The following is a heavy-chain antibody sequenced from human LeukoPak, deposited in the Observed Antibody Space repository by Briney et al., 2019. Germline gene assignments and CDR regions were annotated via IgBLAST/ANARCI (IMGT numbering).Heavy chain of an antibody. CDR1: GYSISSGYY. CDR2: IYHSGST. J-gene: IGHJ4*02. V-gene: IGHV4-38-2*02. D-gene: IGHD3-10*01. CDR3: AGGAYYYGSGSYYNLPFDY. Sequence: SETLSLTRTVSGYSISSGYYWGWIRQPPGKGLEWIGSIYHSGSTYYNPSLKSRVTISVDTSKNQFSLKLSSVTAADTAVYYCAGGAYYYGSGSYYNLPFDYWGQGTLVTVSS.